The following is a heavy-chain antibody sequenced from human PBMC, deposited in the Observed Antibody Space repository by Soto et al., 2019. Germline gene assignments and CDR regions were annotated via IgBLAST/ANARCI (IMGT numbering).Heavy chain of an antibody. D-gene: IGHD3-10*01. J-gene: IGHJ6*02. Sequence: SETLSLTCTVSGGSISGGEFYWNWIRQHPGKGLEWIGNTYYSGGTYYNPSLKSRLTISLDTSQNQISLKLNSVTAADTAVYYCARGSGSGSHYFYYGMDVWGQGTTVTVSS. CDR2: TYYSGGT. V-gene: IGHV4-31*03. CDR3: ARGSGSGSHYFYYGMDV. CDR1: GGSISGGEFY.